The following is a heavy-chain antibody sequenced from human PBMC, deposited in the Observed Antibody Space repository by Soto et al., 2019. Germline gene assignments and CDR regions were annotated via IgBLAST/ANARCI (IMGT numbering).Heavy chain of an antibody. Sequence: KTSGTLSITCTVSGGSISSDDYSWSWIRQPPGKGLEWIGYIYYNGRNDYNPSLKSRVIISIDTSKNQFSLNLNSVSAADTAVYYCARDRSNSPDYFDYWGQGTLVTVS. CDR1: GGSISSDDYS. V-gene: IGHV4-30-4*01. CDR3: ARDRSNSPDYFDY. J-gene: IGHJ4*02. D-gene: IGHD6-6*01. CDR2: IYYNGRN.